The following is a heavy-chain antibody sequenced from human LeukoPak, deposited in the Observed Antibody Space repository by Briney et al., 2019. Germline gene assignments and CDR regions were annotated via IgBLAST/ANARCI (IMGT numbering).Heavy chain of an antibody. CDR3: ATAIKWNYALDD. J-gene: IGHJ4*02. V-gene: IGHV1-46*01. CDR2: INPSGGST. D-gene: IGHD1-7*01. CDR1: GYTFTSYY. Sequence: ASVKVSCKASGYTFTSYYMHWVRQAPGQGLEWMGIINPSGGSTSYAQKVQGRVTMTRDTSTSTAYMELRSLRSDDTAVYYCATAIKWNYALDDWGQGTLVTVSS.